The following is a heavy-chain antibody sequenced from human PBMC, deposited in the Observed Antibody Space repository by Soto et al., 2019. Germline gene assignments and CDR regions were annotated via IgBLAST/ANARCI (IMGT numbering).Heavy chain of an antibody. V-gene: IGHV2-5*02. CDR2: TYWDNDK. CDR3: VHSRCGGDCLRSYSSHYYYGMDV. D-gene: IGHD2-21*02. CDR1: GFSLSTGGVG. Sequence: QITLKESGPTLVKPTQTLTLTCTFSGFSLSTGGVGVCWIRQPPGQALEWLALTYWDNDKRYSPSLRGRLTVTKDTSKNQVVLTMTNMDPVDTATYYCVHSRCGGDCLRSYSSHYYYGMDVWGQGTTVTVFS. J-gene: IGHJ6*02.